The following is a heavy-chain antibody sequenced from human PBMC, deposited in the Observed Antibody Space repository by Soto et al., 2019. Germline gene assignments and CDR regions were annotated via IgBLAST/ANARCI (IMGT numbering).Heavy chain of an antibody. D-gene: IGHD6-19*01. CDR2: ISAYNGNT. CDR3: ARGYSSEVGRPPYYYYGMDV. CDR1: GYTFNSYG. V-gene: IGHV1-18*01. Sequence: ASGKVSCKASGYTFNSYGISWVRQAPGQGLEWMGWISAYNGNTKYAQKVQGRVTMTTDTSTSTAYMELSSLRSEDTAVYYCARGYSSEVGRPPYYYYGMDVWGQGTTVTVSS. J-gene: IGHJ6*02.